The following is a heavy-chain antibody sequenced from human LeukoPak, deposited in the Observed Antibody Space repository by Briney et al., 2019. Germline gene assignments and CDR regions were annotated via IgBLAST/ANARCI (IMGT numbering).Heavy chain of an antibody. D-gene: IGHD3-22*01. Sequence: PSQTLSLTCTVSGGSISSGSYYWSWIRQPAGKGLEWIGRIYTSGSTNYNPSLKSRVTISVDTSKNQFSLKLSSVTAADTAVYYCARARYYYDSSGYKYYFDYWGQGTLVTVSS. J-gene: IGHJ4*02. CDR1: GGSISSGSYY. V-gene: IGHV4-61*02. CDR3: ARARYYYDSSGYKYYFDY. CDR2: IYTSGST.